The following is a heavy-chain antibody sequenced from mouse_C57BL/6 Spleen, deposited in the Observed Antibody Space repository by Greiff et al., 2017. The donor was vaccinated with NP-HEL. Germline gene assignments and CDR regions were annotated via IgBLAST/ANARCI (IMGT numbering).Heavy chain of an antibody. Sequence: QVQLQQPGAELVKPGASVKLSCKASGYTFTSYWMHWVKQRPGQGLEWIGMIHPNSGSTNYNEKFKSKATLTVDKSSSTAYMQLSSLTSEDSAVYYCARGLRDDWYFDVWGKGTTVTVSS. V-gene: IGHV1-64*01. CDR1: GYTFTSYW. D-gene: IGHD1-1*01. CDR2: IHPNSGST. CDR3: ARGLRDDWYFDV. J-gene: IGHJ1*03.